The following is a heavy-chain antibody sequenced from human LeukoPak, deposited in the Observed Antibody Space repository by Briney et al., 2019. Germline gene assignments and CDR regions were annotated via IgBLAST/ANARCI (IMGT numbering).Heavy chain of an antibody. CDR2: ISGSGGST. CDR1: GLTFITYA. J-gene: IGHJ4*02. V-gene: IGHV3-23*01. Sequence: GGSLRLSCAAPGLTFITYAMNWVRQAPGKGLEWVSVISGSGGSTYYTDSVKGRFTISRDNSKNTLYLQMNSLRAEDTAVYYCAKTDRIAAAGYYFDYWGQGTLVTVSS. CDR3: AKTDRIAAAGYYFDY. D-gene: IGHD6-13*01.